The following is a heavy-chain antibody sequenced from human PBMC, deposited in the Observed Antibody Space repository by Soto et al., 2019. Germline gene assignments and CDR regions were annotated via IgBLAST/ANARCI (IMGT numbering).Heavy chain of an antibody. CDR1: GYTFTSYD. Sequence: ASVKVSCKASGYTFTSYDINWVRQATGQGLEWMGWMNPNSGNTGYAQKFQGRVTMTRNTSISTAYMELSSLRSEDTAVYYCARGGFYFNVYIAWGQGTLVTVSS. CDR2: MNPNSGNT. J-gene: IGHJ5*02. D-gene: IGHD3-10*02. CDR3: ARGGFYFNVYIA. V-gene: IGHV1-8*01.